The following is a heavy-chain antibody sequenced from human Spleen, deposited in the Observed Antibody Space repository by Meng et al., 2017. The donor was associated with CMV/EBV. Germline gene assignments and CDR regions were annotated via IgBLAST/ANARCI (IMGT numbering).Heavy chain of an antibody. CDR3: ASVHRGDYFDF. J-gene: IGHJ4*02. CDR2: INHSGSS. CDR1: GGTFSGYY. V-gene: IGHV4-34*01. D-gene: IGHD1-1*01. Sequence: ESLKISCAVYGGTFSGYYWSWIRQSSGRGLEWIGEINHSGSSAYNPSLKSRVSISVDTSKNQFSLKLNSVAAADTAVYYCASVHRGDYFDFWGQGTLVTVSS.